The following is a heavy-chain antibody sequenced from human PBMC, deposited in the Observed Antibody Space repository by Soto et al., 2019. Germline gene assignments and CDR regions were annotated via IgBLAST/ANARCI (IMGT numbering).Heavy chain of an antibody. CDR1: GYTFTSFD. Sequence: QVQLGQSGAEVKKPGASVKVSCKASGYTFTSFDINWVRQATVQGLEWMGWMNPNSGNTGYAQKFQGRVNMTRNTSISTAYLELSSLSSEDTAVSYCARAYTWVVAVAGTWGQGTLVTVSS. J-gene: IGHJ4*02. CDR3: ARAYTWVVAVAGT. CDR2: MNPNSGNT. D-gene: IGHD6-19*01. V-gene: IGHV1-8*01.